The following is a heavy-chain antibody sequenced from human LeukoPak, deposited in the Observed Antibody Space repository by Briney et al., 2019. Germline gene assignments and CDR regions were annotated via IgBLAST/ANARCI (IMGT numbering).Heavy chain of an antibody. CDR2: ISSSSSYI. D-gene: IGHD6-13*01. J-gene: IGHJ4*02. CDR1: GFTFSSYS. V-gene: IGHV3-21*01. Sequence: GGSLRLSCAASGFTFSSYSMNWVRQAPGKGLEWVSSISSSSSYIYYADSVKGRFTISRDNAKNSLYLQMNSLRAEDTAVYYCARDLAAAGTKSDYWGQGTLVTVSS. CDR3: ARDLAAAGTKSDY.